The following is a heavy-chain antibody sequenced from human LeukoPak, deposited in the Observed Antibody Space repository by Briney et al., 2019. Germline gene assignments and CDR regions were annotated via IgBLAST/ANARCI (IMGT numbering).Heavy chain of an antibody. D-gene: IGHD3-22*01. V-gene: IGHV3-53*01. CDR2: IYSGGST. Sequence: GGSLRLSCEASGLTVSKVWMSWVRQAPGKGLEWVSVIYSGGSTYYADSVKGRFTISRDNSKNTLYLQMNSLRAEDTAVYYCARDLSYYDSSGWGAFDIWGQGTMVTVSS. J-gene: IGHJ3*02. CDR1: GLTVSKVW. CDR3: ARDLSYYDSSGWGAFDI.